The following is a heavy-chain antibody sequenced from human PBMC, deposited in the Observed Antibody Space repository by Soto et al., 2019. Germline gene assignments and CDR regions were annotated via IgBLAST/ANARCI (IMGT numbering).Heavy chain of an antibody. CDR1: GYTFTSYG. Sequence: ASVKVSCKASGYTFTSYGISWVRQAPGQGLEWMGWISAYNGNTNYAQKLQGRVTMTTDTSTSTAYMELRSLRSDDTAVYYCARIVVVPAPKSYYYYMDVWGKGTTVTVSS. J-gene: IGHJ6*03. CDR2: ISAYNGNT. CDR3: ARIVVVPAPKSYYYYMDV. D-gene: IGHD2-2*01. V-gene: IGHV1-18*01.